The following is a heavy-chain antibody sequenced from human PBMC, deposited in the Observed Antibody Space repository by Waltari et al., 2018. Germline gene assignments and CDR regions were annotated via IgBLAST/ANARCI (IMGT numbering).Heavy chain of an antibody. D-gene: IGHD4-17*01. J-gene: IGHJ3*01. CDR3: ARHRVEDDSGDYEDAFDV. CDR1: GFNFSSYT. V-gene: IGHV3-48*01. Sequence: EEQLVESGGGLVQPGGSLRLSCAASGFNFSSYTLNWVRQAPGKGLGCVSCISSAGGVRFYAEPVKGRFTISRDNANLSLHLQMNSLRAEDTAIYYCARHRVEDDSGDYEDAFDVWGPGTMVTVSS. CDR2: ISSAGGVR.